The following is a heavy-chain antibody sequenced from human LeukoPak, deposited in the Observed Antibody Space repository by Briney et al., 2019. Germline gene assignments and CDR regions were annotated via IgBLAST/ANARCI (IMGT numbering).Heavy chain of an antibody. D-gene: IGHD1-26*01. V-gene: IGHV4-61*10. Sequence: PSETLSLTCTLSGGSISSGRDYWSWIRQPAGKGLEWIGYIYYSGSTNSNPSLKSRATISLDTSQNQFSLKLSSVTAADTAVYYCARHPGLLRYYGMDVWGQGTTVTVSS. CDR2: IYYSGST. CDR1: GGSISSGRDY. J-gene: IGHJ6*02. CDR3: ARHPGLLRYYGMDV.